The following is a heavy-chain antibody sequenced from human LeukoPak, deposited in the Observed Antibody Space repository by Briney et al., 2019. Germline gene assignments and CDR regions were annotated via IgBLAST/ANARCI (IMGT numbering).Heavy chain of an antibody. V-gene: IGHV3-23*01. CDR3: ARVAYDSSVGTYYFDY. Sequence: GGSPRLSCSASGFTFSSYAMSWVGPAPGKGLEWVSAIIGSGVSTYYADSVKGRFTITRENSKNTLYPQMSSLRAEDTAVDYYARVAYDSSVGTYYFDYWGQGTLVTVSS. D-gene: IGHD3-22*01. CDR1: GFTFSSYA. J-gene: IGHJ4*01. CDR2: IIGSGVST.